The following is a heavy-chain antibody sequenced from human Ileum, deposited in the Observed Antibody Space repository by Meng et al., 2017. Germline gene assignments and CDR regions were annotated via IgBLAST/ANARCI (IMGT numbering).Heavy chain of an antibody. Sequence: QVQLVQSGAEVKYPGSSVTVSCKASGGAFRSSAIGWLRQAPGRGLEWMGGIIPILNASTYAQNFKGRVTLSADMATTTVYMELSSLTSDDTAVYFCARDCSGGGCFDPWGQGTLVTVSS. V-gene: IGHV1-69*10. J-gene: IGHJ5*02. CDR2: IIPILNAS. CDR3: ARDCSGGGCFDP. D-gene: IGHD2-15*01. CDR1: GGAFRSSA.